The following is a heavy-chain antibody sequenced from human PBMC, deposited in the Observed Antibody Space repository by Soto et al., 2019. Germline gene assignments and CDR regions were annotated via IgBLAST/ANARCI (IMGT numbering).Heavy chain of an antibody. CDR1: GFIFSYYG. D-gene: IGHD2-21*01. V-gene: IGHV3-30*18. CDR2: IASDGSFK. J-gene: IGHJ3*02. CDR3: AKEGGDGQGLGAFDI. Sequence: QVQLVESGGGVVQPGRSLRLSCAASGFIFSYYGMHWVRQAPGKGLEWVAVIASDGSFKYYADSVKGRFTISRDNSKNTLSLQMNSLTTEDTAVYYCAKEGGDGQGLGAFDIWGQGTMLTVSS.